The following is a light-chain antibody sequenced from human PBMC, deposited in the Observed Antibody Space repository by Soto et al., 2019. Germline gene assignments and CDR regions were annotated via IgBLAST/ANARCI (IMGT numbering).Light chain of an antibody. CDR1: QSVSNNY. CDR2: GAS. J-gene: IGKJ1*01. Sequence: EIVMTQFPATLSVSPGERATLSCRAGQSVSNNYLAWYQQKPGQAPRLLIYGASNRATGIPDRFSGSGSGTDFTLTISRLEPEDVATYYCQKYNSAPPWTFGQGTKVDIK. V-gene: IGKV3-20*01. CDR3: QKYNSAPPWT.